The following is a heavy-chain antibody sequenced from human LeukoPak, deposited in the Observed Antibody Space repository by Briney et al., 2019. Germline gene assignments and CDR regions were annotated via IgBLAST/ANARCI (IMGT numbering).Heavy chain of an antibody. J-gene: IGHJ4*02. V-gene: IGHV4-39*01. CDR2: IYYSGST. CDR3: ARQDYYDSSGYYRY. Sequence: SETLSLTCTVSGGSISSSSCYWGWIRQPPGKGLEWIGSIYYSGSTYYNPSLKSRVTISVDTSKNQFSLKLSSVTAADTAVYYCARQDYYDSSGYYRYWGQGTLVTVSS. CDR1: GGSISSSSCY. D-gene: IGHD3-22*01.